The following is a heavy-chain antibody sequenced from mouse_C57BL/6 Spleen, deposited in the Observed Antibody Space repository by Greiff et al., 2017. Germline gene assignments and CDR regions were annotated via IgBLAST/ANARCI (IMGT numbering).Heavy chain of an antibody. V-gene: IGHV1-54*01. D-gene: IGHD1-3*01. Sequence: QVQLQQSGAELVRPGTSVKVSCKASGYAFTNYLIEWVKQRPGQGLEWIGVINPGSGGTNYNEKFKGKATLTADKSSSTAYMQLSSLTSEDSAVYFCARKGLNWPYYFDYWGQGTTLTVSS. J-gene: IGHJ2*01. CDR3: ARKGLNWPYYFDY. CDR2: INPGSGGT. CDR1: GYAFTNYL.